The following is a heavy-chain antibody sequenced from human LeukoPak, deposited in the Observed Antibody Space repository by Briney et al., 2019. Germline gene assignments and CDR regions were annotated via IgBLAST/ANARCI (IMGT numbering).Heavy chain of an antibody. J-gene: IGHJ4*02. CDR3: ARVGSGSLDY. CDR2: ISYSGNT. Sequence: PSETLSLTCTVSGGFISTDYWSWIRQPPGKGLEWIGYISYSGNTNYSPSLKSRVTISVDTSKNQFSLKLSSVTAADTAVYYCARVGSGSLDYWGQGTLVTVSS. D-gene: IGHD3-10*01. V-gene: IGHV4-59*01. CDR1: GGFISTDY.